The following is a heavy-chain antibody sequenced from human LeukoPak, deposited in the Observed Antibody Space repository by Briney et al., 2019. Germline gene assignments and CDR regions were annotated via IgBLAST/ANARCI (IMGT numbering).Heavy chain of an antibody. Sequence: GGSLTLSCAASGFNFDDYGMTWVRQAPGRGLEWVSGVNWSGSSTNYADSVKGRFTISRDSATNSLYLKMNSLRAEDTALYYCARAHNYDGRDYYYAFSDYWGQGTLVTVSS. V-gene: IGHV3-20*04. D-gene: IGHD3-22*01. J-gene: IGHJ4*02. CDR2: VNWSGSST. CDR3: ARAHNYDGRDYYYAFSDY. CDR1: GFNFDDYG.